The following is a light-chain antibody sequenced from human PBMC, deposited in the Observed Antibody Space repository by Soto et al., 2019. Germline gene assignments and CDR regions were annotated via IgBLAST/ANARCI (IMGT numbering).Light chain of an antibody. J-gene: IGLJ1*01. CDR2: EVS. V-gene: IGLV2-8*01. Sequence: SALTQPPSATGSPRQAVPITCTRTSSDVGGYNYVSWYQQHPGKAPKLMIYEVSKRPSGVPDRFSGSKSGNTASLTVSGLQAEDEADYYCSSYAGSNNLVFGTGTKVTVL. CDR1: SSDVGGYNY. CDR3: SSYAGSNNLV.